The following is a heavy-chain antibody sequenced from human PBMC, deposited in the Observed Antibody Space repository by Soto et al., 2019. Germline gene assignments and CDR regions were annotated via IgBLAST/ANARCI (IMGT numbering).Heavy chain of an antibody. CDR3: ASRALSSGSYWDGGYFDS. V-gene: IGHV2-5*02. J-gene: IGHJ4*02. CDR2: IYWDDDK. Sequence: QITLRESGPTRVRPTQILSLTCTFSGFSLHTSQVGVGWIRQPPGKALEWLALIYWDDDKRYSPSLKSRLSTTKDXXEXQXXLIMTNMDPVDTATYYCASRALSSGSYWDGGYFDSWGQGALITVAS. CDR1: GFSLHTSQVG. D-gene: IGHD1-26*01.